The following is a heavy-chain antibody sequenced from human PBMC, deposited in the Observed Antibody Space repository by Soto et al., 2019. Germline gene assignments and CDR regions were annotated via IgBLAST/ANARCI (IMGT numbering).Heavy chain of an antibody. J-gene: IGHJ6*02. D-gene: IGHD1-26*01. CDR3: ARGWESYYYYYYGMDV. V-gene: IGHV4-59*01. CDR2: IYYSGST. Sequence: SGTLSLTCTVSGGSISSYYWSWIRQPPGKGLEWIGYIYYSGSTNYNPSLKSRVTISVDTSKNQFSLKLSSVTAADTAVYYCARGWESYYYYYYGMDVWGQGTTVTVSS. CDR1: GGSISSYY.